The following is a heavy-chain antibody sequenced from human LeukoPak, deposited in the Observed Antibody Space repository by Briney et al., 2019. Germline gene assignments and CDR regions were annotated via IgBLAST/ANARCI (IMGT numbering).Heavy chain of an antibody. CDR1: GFTFSNAW. V-gene: IGHV3-15*01. CDR2: IKRKTDGGTT. J-gene: IGHJ4*02. CDR3: STVRYCTTDVCYTPFDY. Sequence: GGSLRLSCAASGFTFSNAWMTWVRQAPGRGLEWVGRIKRKTDGGTTDYAAPVKGRFTISRDDSKNTLYLQMNSLKTEDTAVYYCSTVRYCTTDVCYTPFDYWGQGTLVTASS. D-gene: IGHD2-8*01.